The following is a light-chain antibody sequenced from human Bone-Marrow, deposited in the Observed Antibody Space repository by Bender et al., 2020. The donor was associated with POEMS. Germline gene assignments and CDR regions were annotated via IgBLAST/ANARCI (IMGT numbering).Light chain of an antibody. Sequence: GKVPKLMIYDVSNRPSGVSNRFSGSKSGNTASLTISGLQAEDEADYYCSSYTSSTTFVVFGGGTKLTVL. V-gene: IGLV2-14*03. J-gene: IGLJ2*01. CDR2: DVS. CDR3: SSYTSSTTFVV.